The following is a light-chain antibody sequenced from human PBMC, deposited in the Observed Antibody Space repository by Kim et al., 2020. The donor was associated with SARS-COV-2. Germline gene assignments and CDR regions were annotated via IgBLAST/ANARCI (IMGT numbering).Light chain of an antibody. CDR3: QQYQVFPLT. CDR2: TIS. J-gene: IGKJ4*01. Sequence: ASVGDRVTITCRASKVIPTYLAWFQQKPGKAPKSLIYTISNLHGGVPSKFSGGGSGTDFTLTISSLQPEDVATYYCQQYQVFPLTFGGGTKVDIK. V-gene: IGKV1-16*02. CDR1: KVIPTY.